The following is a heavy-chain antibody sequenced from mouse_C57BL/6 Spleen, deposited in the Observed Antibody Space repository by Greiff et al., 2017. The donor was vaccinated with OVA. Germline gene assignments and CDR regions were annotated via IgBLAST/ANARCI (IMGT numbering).Heavy chain of an antibody. CDR1: GFTFSDYG. CDR2: ISSGSSTI. V-gene: IGHV5-17*01. Sequence: EVMLVESGGGLVKPGGSLKLSCAASGFTFSDYGLHWVRQAPEKGLEWVAYISSGSSTIYYADTVKGRFTISRDNAKNTLFLQRTSLRSEDTAMYYCARDGYYGGFAYWGQGTLVTVSA. CDR3: ARDGYYGGFAY. D-gene: IGHD2-3*01. J-gene: IGHJ3*01.